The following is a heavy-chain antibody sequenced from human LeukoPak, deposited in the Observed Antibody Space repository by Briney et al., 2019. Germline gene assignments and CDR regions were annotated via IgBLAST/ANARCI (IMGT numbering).Heavy chain of an antibody. V-gene: IGHV3-23*01. CDR1: GFAFTDYA. D-gene: IGHD4-17*01. CDR3: ARMITVRNFDY. Sequence: GGSLRLSCAASGFAFTDYAISWVRQAPGKGLEWVSAITDSGGATYYADSVKGRFTISRDNAKNSLYLQMNSLRAEDTAVYYCARMITVRNFDYWGQGTLVTVSS. CDR2: ITDSGGAT. J-gene: IGHJ4*02.